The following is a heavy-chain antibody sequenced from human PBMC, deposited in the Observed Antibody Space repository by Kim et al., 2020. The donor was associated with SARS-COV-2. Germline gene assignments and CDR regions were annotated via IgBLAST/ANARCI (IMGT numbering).Heavy chain of an antibody. CDR2: IYYSGST. CDR3: ARELKHLDDSSLNWFDP. CDR1: GGSISSGGYY. D-gene: IGHD3-22*01. V-gene: IGHV4-31*03. Sequence: SETLSLTCTVSGGSISSGGYYWSWIRQHPGKGLEWIGYIYYSGSTYYNPSLKSRVTISVDTSKNQFSLKLSSVTAADTAVYYCARELKHLDDSSLNWFDPWGQGTLVTVSS. J-gene: IGHJ5*02.